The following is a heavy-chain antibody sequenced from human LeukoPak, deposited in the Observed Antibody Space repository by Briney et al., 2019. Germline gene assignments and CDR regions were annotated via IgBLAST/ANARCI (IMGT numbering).Heavy chain of an antibody. J-gene: IGHJ4*02. CDR1: GFTFRNFA. CDR3: ARIGAGSSRDY. D-gene: IGHD6-13*01. V-gene: IGHV3-21*01. CDR2: IVGSSST. Sequence: GGSLRLSCAASGFTFRNFAMTWVRQAPGNGLEWVSSIVGSSSTYYADSLKGRFTISRDNAKNSLYLQMNSLRAEDTAVYYCARIGAGSSRDYWGQGTLVSVSS.